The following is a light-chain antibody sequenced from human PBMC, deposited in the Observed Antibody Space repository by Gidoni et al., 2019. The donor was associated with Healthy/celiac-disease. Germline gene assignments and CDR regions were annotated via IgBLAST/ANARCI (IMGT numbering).Light chain of an antibody. CDR2: LEGSGSY. V-gene: IGLV4-60*02. CDR3: ETWDSNTRV. J-gene: IGLJ3*02. CDR1: SGHSSYI. Sequence: QPVLTQSSSASASLGSSVKLTCTLSSGHSSYIIAWHQQQPGKASRYLMKLEGSGSYNKGSGVPDRFSGSSSGADRYLTISNLQFEYEADYYCETWDSNTRVFGGGTKLTVL.